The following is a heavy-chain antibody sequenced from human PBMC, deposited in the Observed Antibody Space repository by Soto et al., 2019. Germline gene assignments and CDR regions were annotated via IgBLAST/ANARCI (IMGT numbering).Heavy chain of an antibody. V-gene: IGHV3-33*01. CDR2: IWHDGSTT. J-gene: IGHJ6*02. CDR3: ARDVETTKANYYYYGMDV. D-gene: IGHD5-18*01. Sequence: QEQLVESGGGVVQPGRSLRLSCAASGFSFSSYAMHWVRQAPGNGLEWVALIWHDGSTTSYADSVKGRFTISRDNSKNTHYLQMNNLRAEDTAVYYCARDVETTKANYYYYGMDVWGRGTPVTVSS. CDR1: GFSFSSYA.